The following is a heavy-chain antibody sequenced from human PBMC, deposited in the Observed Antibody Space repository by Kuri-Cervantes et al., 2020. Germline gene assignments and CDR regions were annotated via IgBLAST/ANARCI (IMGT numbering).Heavy chain of an antibody. CDR1: GYTFTDHY. J-gene: IGHJ3*02. CDR2: ISAYNGNT. Sequence: ASVKVSCKASGYTFTDHYIHWVRQAPGQGLEWMGWISAYNGNTNYAQKLQGRVTMTTDTSTSTAYMELRSLRSDDTAVYYCARDGVGADAFDIWGQGTMVTVSS. V-gene: IGHV1-18*04. CDR3: ARDGVGADAFDI. D-gene: IGHD1-26*01.